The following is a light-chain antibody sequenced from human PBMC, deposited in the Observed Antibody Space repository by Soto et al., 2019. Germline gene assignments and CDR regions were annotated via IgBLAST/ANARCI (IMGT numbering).Light chain of an antibody. CDR1: QSISSW. CDR3: QQYNTYS. J-gene: IGKJ1*01. CDR2: KAS. Sequence: DIQMTQPPSTLSASVGDMVTINCRASQSISSWLAWYQQKPGKAAKLLIYKASSLESGVPSMFSGSGSGTEFTLTISSLQPDDLATYYCQQYNTYSFGQGTKVDIK. V-gene: IGKV1-5*03.